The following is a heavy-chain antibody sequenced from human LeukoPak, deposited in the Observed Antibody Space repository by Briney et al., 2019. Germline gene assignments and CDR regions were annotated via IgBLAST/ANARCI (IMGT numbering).Heavy chain of an antibody. CDR3: ARDDSQDIVVVQAAIGHWFDP. Sequence: SETLSLTCAVYGGSFSGYYWSWIRQPPGKGLEWIGEINHSGSTYYNPSLKSRVTISVDTSKNQFSLKLSSVTAADTAVYYCARDDSQDIVVVQAAIGHWFDPWGQGTLVTVSS. V-gene: IGHV4-34*01. CDR2: INHSGST. J-gene: IGHJ5*02. D-gene: IGHD2-2*01. CDR1: GGSFSGYY.